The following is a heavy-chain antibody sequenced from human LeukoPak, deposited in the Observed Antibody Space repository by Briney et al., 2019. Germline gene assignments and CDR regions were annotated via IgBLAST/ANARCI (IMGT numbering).Heavy chain of an antibody. CDR2: IYYSGST. Sequence: SETLSLTCTVSGGSISSYYWSWIRQPPGKGLEWIGYIYYSGSTNYNPSLKSRVTISVDTSKNQFSLKLSSVTAADTAVYYCARYARADMPYGAFDIWGQGTVVTVSS. CDR3: ARYARADMPYGAFDI. CDR1: GGSISSYY. J-gene: IGHJ3*02. V-gene: IGHV4-59*12. D-gene: IGHD2-2*01.